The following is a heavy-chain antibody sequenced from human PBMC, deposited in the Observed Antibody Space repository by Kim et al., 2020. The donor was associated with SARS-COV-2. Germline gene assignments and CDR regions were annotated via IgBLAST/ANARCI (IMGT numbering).Heavy chain of an antibody. Sequence: SETLSLTCTVSGGSISSGSYYWSWIRQPAGKGLEWIGRIYTSGSTNYNPSLKSRVTISVDTSKNQFSLKLSSVTAADTAVYYCASRPLYDSSGPGPYYFDYWGQGTLVTVSS. CDR2: IYTSGST. V-gene: IGHV4-61*02. CDR1: GGSISSGSYY. J-gene: IGHJ4*02. CDR3: ASRPLYDSSGPGPYYFDY. D-gene: IGHD3-22*01.